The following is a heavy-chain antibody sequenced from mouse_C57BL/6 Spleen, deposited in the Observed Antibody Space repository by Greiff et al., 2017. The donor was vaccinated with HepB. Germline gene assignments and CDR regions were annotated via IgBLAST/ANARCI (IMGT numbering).Heavy chain of an antibody. J-gene: IGHJ3*01. CDR3: ARGYGSSYGWFAY. CDR1: GYTFTSYW. V-gene: IGHV1-53*01. D-gene: IGHD1-1*01. CDR2: INPSNGGT. Sequence: QVQLQQPGTELVKPGASVKLSCKASGYTFTSYWMHWVKQRPGQGLEWIGNINPSNGGTNYNEKFKSKATLTVDKSSSTASMHLSSLTSEDSAVYYCARGYGSSYGWFAYWGQGTLVTVSA.